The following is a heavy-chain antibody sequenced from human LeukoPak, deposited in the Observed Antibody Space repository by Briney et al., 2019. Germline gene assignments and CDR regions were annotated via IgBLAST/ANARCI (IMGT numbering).Heavy chain of an antibody. CDR3: AEEGSDAFDI. CDR1: GLTFSSYG. J-gene: IGHJ3*02. Sequence: GGSLRLSCAASGLTFSSYGMHWVRQAPGKGLEWVAFIRYDGSNKYADSVKGRFTISRDNSKNTLYLQMNSLRAEDTAVYYCAEEGSDAFDIWGQGTMVTVSS. V-gene: IGHV3-30*02. D-gene: IGHD3-10*01. CDR2: IRYDGSNK.